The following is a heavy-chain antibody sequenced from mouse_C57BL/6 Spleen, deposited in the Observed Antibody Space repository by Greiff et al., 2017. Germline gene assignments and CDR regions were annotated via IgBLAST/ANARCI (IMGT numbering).Heavy chain of an antibody. V-gene: IGHV1-80*01. J-gene: IGHJ3*01. D-gene: IGHD2-3*01. Sequence: VQLQQSGAELVKPGASVKISCKASGYAFSSYWMNWVKQRPGKGLEWIGQIYPGDGDTNYNGKFKGKATLTADKSSSTAYMQLSSLTSEDSAVYFCARWGDGYYSAWFAYWGQGTLVTVSA. CDR2: IYPGDGDT. CDR3: ARWGDGYYSAWFAY. CDR1: GYAFSSYW.